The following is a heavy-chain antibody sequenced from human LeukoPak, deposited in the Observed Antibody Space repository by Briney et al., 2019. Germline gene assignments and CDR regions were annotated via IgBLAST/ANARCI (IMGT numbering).Heavy chain of an antibody. CDR1: GYTFTKYG. CDR3: ARAGFYYYMDV. J-gene: IGHJ6*03. D-gene: IGHD6-19*01. Sequence: ASVKVSCKASGYTFTKYGINWVRQAPGQGLEWMGWISAYNGNTNYAQKLQGRVTTTTDTSTSIAYMELRSLRSDDTAVYYCARAGFYYYMDVWGKGTTVTVSS. V-gene: IGHV1-18*01. CDR2: ISAYNGNT.